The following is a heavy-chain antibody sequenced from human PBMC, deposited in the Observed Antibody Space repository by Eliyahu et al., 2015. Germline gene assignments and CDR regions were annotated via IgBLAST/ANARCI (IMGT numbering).Heavy chain of an antibody. CDR2: ISSSSSYI. Sequence: EVQLVESGGGLVKPGGSLRLXCAASGFTFXSXSMNWVRQAPGKGLEWVSSISSSSSYIYYADSVKGRFTISRDNAKNSLYLQMNSLRAEDTAVYYCAREGDIVVVPAASYYGMDVWGQGTTVTVSS. D-gene: IGHD2-2*01. CDR1: GFTFXSXS. V-gene: IGHV3-21*01. CDR3: AREGDIVVVPAASYYGMDV. J-gene: IGHJ6*02.